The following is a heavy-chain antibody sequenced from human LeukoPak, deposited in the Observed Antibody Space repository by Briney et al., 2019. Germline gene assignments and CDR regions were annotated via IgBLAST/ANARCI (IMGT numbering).Heavy chain of an antibody. CDR1: GFTFSSYS. CDR3: ARVNYGSGSSFDY. V-gene: IGHV3-48*01. CDR2: ISSSSTI. Sequence: GGSLRLSCAASGFTFSSYSMNWVRQAPGKGLEWVSYISSSSTIYYADSVKGRFTISRDNAKNSLYLQMNSLRAEDTAEYSCARVNYGSGSSFDYWGRGTLVTVSS. J-gene: IGHJ4*02. D-gene: IGHD3-10*01.